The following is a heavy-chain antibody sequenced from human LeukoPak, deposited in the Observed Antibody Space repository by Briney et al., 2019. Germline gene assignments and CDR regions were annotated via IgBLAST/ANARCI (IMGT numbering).Heavy chain of an antibody. CDR3: ARTVATTLPYYFDY. Sequence: LGGSLRLSCAASGFTFSTYGMSWVRQAPGKGLEWVSVIYSGGTTYYADSVKGRFTISRHNSKNTLYLQMNSLRAEDTAVYYCARTVATTLPYYFDYWGQGTLVTVSS. CDR1: GFTFSTYG. J-gene: IGHJ4*02. V-gene: IGHV3-53*04. D-gene: IGHD5-24*01. CDR2: IYSGGTT.